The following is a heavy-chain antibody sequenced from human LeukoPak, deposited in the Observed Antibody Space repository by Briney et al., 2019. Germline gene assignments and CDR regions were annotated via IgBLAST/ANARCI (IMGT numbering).Heavy chain of an antibody. CDR2: ISAYNGNT. Sequence: ASVKVSCKASGYTFTSYGISWVRQAPGQGLEWMGWISAYNGNTNYAQKLQGRVTMTTDTSTSTAYMELRSLRSDDTAVYYCVRVVYGDYYFDYWGQGTLVTVSS. J-gene: IGHJ4*02. CDR1: GYTFTSYG. V-gene: IGHV1-18*01. CDR3: VRVVYGDYYFDY. D-gene: IGHD4-17*01.